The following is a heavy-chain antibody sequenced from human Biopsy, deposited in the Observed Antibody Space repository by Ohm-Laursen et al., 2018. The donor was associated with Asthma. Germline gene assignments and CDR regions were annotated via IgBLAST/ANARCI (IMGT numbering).Heavy chain of an antibody. CDR1: GFAVSRDH. V-gene: IGHV3-53*05. Sequence: SLRLSCAASGFAVSRDHMFWVRQAPGKGLEWVSVIYSGGTSHTADSVRGRFTISRDYSKNTLYLQMHSLRSEDTAVYYCARRGITGTTLDYWGQGTLVTVSS. CDR2: IYSGGTS. CDR3: ARRGITGTTLDY. J-gene: IGHJ4*02. D-gene: IGHD1-7*01.